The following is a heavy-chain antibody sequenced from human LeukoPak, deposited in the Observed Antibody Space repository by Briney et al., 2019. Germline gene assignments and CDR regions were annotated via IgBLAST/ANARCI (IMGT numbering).Heavy chain of an antibody. V-gene: IGHV3-7*01. Sequence: GGSLRISCAASGFIFNNYWMTWVRQAPGKGLGWVASMNQDGSEKYYVDSVKGRFTISRDNAKNSLYLQMNSLRAEDTAAYYCARVLASGSYSANYFDYWGQGSLVTVSS. D-gene: IGHD1-26*01. J-gene: IGHJ4*02. CDR3: ARVLASGSYSANYFDY. CDR2: MNQDGSEK. CDR1: GFIFNNYW.